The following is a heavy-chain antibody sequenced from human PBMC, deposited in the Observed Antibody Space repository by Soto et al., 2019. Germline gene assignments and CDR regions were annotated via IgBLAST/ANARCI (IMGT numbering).Heavy chain of an antibody. CDR1: GDSINNRSYY. Sequence: SETLSLTCTVTGDSINNRSYYWGWIRQPPGKGLEWIGSIYYSGSTYNNPSLKSRVSMSVDTSKNQFSLKLRSVTAADTALCYCARQRTSVVTQAYFDSWGQGSLVTVSS. D-gene: IGHD2-21*02. V-gene: IGHV4-39*01. CDR2: IYYSGST. CDR3: ARQRTSVVTQAYFDS. J-gene: IGHJ4*02.